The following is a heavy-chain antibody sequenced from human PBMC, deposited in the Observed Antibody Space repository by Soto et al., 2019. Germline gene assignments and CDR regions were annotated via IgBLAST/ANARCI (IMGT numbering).Heavy chain of an antibody. Sequence: GESLKISCEGSGDTFPNFWIGWVRQMPGKGLEWIGSIYPRDSDIRYSPSLQGQVTISADKSISTAYLQWRSLRGEDTAVYFCAKAQEASGLPYSYLDYWGPGTLVTVSS. CDR3: AKAQEASGLPYSYLDY. CDR1: GDTFPNFW. V-gene: IGHV5-51*01. J-gene: IGHJ4*02. D-gene: IGHD6-19*01. CDR2: IYPRDSDI.